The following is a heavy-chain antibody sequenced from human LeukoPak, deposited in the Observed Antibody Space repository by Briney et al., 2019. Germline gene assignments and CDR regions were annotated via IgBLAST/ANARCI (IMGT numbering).Heavy chain of an antibody. D-gene: IGHD3-10*01. CDR2: TYYRSKWYN. J-gene: IGHJ6*02. CDR1: GDSVSSNSAA. CDR3: ARVGGSGSMGYYYYGMDV. Sequence: PSQTLSLTCAISGDSVSSNSAAWNWIRQSPSRGLEWLGRTYYRSKWYNDYAVSVKSRMTINPDTSKNQFSLQLNSVTPEDTAVYYCARVGGSGSMGYYYYGMDVWGQGTTVTVSS. V-gene: IGHV6-1*01.